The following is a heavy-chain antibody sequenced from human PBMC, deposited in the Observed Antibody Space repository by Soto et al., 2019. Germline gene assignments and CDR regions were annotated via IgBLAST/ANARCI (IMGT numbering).Heavy chain of an antibody. Sequence: QVQLVESGGGVVQPGRSLRLSCAASGFTFSNYAMHWVRQAPGKGLEWVAFVSYDGYDKLYADFVKGRFTISRDNSKNTLYLQMNSLRPDDTAAYYCTTEGGGSGGTDAFDIWGQGTMVTVSS. J-gene: IGHJ3*02. CDR2: VSYDGYDK. CDR3: TTEGGGSGGTDAFDI. D-gene: IGHD2-15*01. V-gene: IGHV3-30-3*01. CDR1: GFTFSNYA.